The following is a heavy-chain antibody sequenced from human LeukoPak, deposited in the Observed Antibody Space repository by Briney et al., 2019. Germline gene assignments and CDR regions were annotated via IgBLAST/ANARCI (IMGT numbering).Heavy chain of an antibody. CDR1: GFTFNSYT. J-gene: IGHJ4*02. Sequence: PGGSLRLSCTASGFTFNSYTISWVREAPGKGLEWVSSISGGGNCIYLAASVKGRFTISRDDAQNSVYLQMNSLKDEDTAVYYCARSRTSSPYDKNLNFWGQGTLVIVSS. CDR2: ISGGGNCI. D-gene: IGHD1-14*01. CDR3: ARSRTSSPYDKNLNF. V-gene: IGHV3-21*01.